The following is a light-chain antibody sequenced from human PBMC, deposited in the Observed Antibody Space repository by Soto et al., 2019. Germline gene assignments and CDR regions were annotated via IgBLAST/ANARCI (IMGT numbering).Light chain of an antibody. CDR3: QQLNSYPFT. CDR1: QGISSY. J-gene: IGKJ4*01. CDR2: AAS. V-gene: IGKV1-9*01. Sequence: IQLTQSPSFLSASVGDRVTITCRASQGISSYLAWYQQKPGKAPKLLIYAASTLQSGVPSRFSGSGSGTEFTLTISSLQTEDFATYYCQQLNSYPFTFGGGTKVEIK.